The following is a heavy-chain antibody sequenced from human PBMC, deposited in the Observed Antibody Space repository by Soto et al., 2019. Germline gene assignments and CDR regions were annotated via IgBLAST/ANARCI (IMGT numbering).Heavy chain of an antibody. CDR3: ARDYTFGGVIAPGY. D-gene: IGHD3-16*02. Sequence: GASVKGSCKASGYTLTGDYMHWVRQAPGQGLEWMGIINPSGGSTSYAQKFQGRVTMTRDTSTSTVYMELSSLRSEDTAVYYCARDYTFGGVIAPGYWGQGTLVTVSS. J-gene: IGHJ4*02. CDR2: INPSGGST. V-gene: IGHV1-46*01. CDR1: GYTLTGDY.